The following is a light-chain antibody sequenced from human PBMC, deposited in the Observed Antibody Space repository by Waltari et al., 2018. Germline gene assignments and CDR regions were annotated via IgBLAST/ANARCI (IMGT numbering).Light chain of an antibody. CDR3: CSYTSNNTLM. Sequence: VTWYQHHPVKAPRLIIYDVTKRPSGVSDRFSASKSGNTASLSISGLQPEDEADYYCCSYTSNNTLMFGGGTKLTVL. J-gene: IGLJ3*02. V-gene: IGLV2-11*01. CDR2: DVT.